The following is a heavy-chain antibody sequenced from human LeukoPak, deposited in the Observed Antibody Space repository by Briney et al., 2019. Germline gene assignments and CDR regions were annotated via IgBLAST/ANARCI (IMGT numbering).Heavy chain of an antibody. CDR2: IYYSGST. J-gene: IGHJ4*02. D-gene: IGHD6-13*01. CDR1: GGSISSSSYY. CDR3: ARLGQLASTFDY. V-gene: IGHV4-39*01. Sequence: SETLSLTCTVSGGSISSSSYYWGWIRQAPGKGLEWIGSIYYSGSTYHNPSLKSRVTISVDTSKNQFSLKLSSVTAADTAVYYCARLGQLASTFDYWGQGTLVTVSS.